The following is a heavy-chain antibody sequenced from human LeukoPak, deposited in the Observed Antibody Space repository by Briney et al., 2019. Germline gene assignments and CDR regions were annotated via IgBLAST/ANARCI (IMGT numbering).Heavy chain of an antibody. CDR2: IYYSGST. CDR3: ARGRAPGYARRAFDI. Sequence: SETLSLTCTVSGGSISSYYWSWIRQPPGKGLEWIGYIYYSGSTNYNPSLKSRVTISVDTSKNQFSLKLSSVTAADTAVYYCARGRAPGYARRAFDIWGQGTMVTVSS. V-gene: IGHV4-59*12. CDR1: GGSISSYY. J-gene: IGHJ3*02. D-gene: IGHD2-8*01.